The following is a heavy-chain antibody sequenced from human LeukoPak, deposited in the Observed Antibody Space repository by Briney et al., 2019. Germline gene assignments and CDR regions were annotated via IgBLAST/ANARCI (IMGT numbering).Heavy chain of an antibody. D-gene: IGHD2-2*01. CDR3: ARQRREIVVVPAAMISNGLNWFDP. CDR1: GGSISSSSYY. J-gene: IGHJ5*02. CDR2: IYYSGST. V-gene: IGHV4-39*01. Sequence: SETLSLTCTVSGGSISSSSYYWGWIRQPPGKGLEWIGSIYYSGSTYYNPSLKGRVTISVDTSKNQFSLKLSSVTAADTAVYYCARQRREIVVVPAAMISNGLNWFDPWGQGTLVTVSS.